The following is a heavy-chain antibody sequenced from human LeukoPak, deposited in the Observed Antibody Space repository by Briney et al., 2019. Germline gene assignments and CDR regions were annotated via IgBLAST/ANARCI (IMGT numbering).Heavy chain of an antibody. CDR3: ARDPGYSSFDL. CDR1: GFSFTDYW. V-gene: IGHV3-7*01. CDR2: MHPDGSLR. J-gene: IGHJ4*02. Sequence: PGGSLRLSCAASGFSFTDYWMSWVRQTPAKGLEFVANMHPDGSLRNYMDSVKHLFTTVRDNAKNSLYLEISRLRADDTAVYYCARDPGYSSFDLWGQGTQLTVPS. D-gene: IGHD5-12*01.